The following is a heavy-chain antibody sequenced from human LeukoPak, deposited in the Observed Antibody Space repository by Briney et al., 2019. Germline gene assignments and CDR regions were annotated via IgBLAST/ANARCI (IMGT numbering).Heavy chain of an antibody. D-gene: IGHD3/OR15-3a*01. Sequence: GGSLRLSCAASGFTFTDHWMHWVRQAPGKGLEWVSYVSVDGTSTTYADSVKGRFTMSRDNAKNTVNLQMNSLRAEDTAVYYCARDSNLSFGLWDQGTLVTVSS. CDR1: GFTFTDHW. CDR2: VSVDGTST. V-gene: IGHV3-74*01. J-gene: IGHJ4*02. CDR3: ARDSNLSFGL.